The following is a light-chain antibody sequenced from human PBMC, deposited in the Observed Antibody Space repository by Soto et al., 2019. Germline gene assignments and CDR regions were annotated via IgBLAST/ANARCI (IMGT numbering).Light chain of an antibody. CDR2: DVS. CDR1: SSVVGGYNY. J-gene: IGLJ1*01. V-gene: IGLV2-14*01. Sequence: QSVLTQPASVSGSPGQSITISCTGTSSVVGGYNYVSWYQQHPGKAPKLMIYDVSNRPSGVSNRFSGSKSGNTASLTISGLQADDEADYYCSSYTSSSTYVFGTGTKATVL. CDR3: SSYTSSSTYV.